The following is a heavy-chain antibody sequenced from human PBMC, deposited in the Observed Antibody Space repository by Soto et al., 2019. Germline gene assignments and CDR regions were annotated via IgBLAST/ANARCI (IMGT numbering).Heavy chain of an antibody. V-gene: IGHV4-34*01. Sequence: PSETLSLTCTVYGGSGGSFSGYYWSWIRQPPGKGLEWIGEINHSGSTNYNPSLSSRATISIDTSKNQFSLKLSSVTAADTAIYFCARVDLGSGSFAIFDYWGHGNLVTVSS. CDR1: GGSGGSFSGYY. D-gene: IGHD1-26*01. CDR3: ARVDLGSGSFAIFDY. CDR2: INHSGST. J-gene: IGHJ4*01.